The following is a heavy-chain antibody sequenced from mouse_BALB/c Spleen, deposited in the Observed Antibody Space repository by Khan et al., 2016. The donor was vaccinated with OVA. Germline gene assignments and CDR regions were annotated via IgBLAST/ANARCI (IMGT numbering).Heavy chain of an antibody. CDR2: ISSVAYSI. CDR1: GFTFSDYG. J-gene: IGHJ4*01. V-gene: IGHV5-15*02. CDR3: ARSWAMDY. Sequence: EVELVESGGGLVQPGGSRKLSCAASGFTFSDYGLAWVRQAPGKGPEWVAFISSVAYSIYYADTVTGRFTISRENAKNTLYLEMSSLRSEDTAMYYCARSWAMDYWGQGTSVTVSS.